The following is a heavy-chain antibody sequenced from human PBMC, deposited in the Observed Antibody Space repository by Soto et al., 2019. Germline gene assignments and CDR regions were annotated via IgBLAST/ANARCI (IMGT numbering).Heavy chain of an antibody. CDR3: ARGELGYCSSTSCYWFDP. CDR1: GGTMISYD. CDR2: IYYSGST. V-gene: IGHV4-59*01. J-gene: IGHJ5*02. D-gene: IGHD2-2*01. Sequence: SETLSLTCTVSGGTMISYDWSWIRQPPGRGLEWIGYIYYSGSTNYNPSLKSRVTISVDTSKNQFSLKLSSVTAADTAVYYCARGELGYCSSTSCYWFDPWGQGTQVTVSS.